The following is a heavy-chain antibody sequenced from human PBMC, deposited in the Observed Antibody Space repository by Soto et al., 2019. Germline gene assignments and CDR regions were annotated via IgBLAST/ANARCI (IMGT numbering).Heavy chain of an antibody. CDR2: INHSGST. D-gene: IGHD6-19*01. V-gene: IGHV4-34*01. J-gene: IGHJ4*02. CDR3: ARGRSGWDSSGWFDY. CDR1: GGSFSGYY. Sequence: SETLSLTCAVCGGSFSGYYWSWIRQPPGKGLEWIGEINHSGSTNYNPSLKSRVTISVDTSKNQFSLKLSSVTAADTAVYYCARGRSGWDSSGWFDYWGQGTLVTVSS.